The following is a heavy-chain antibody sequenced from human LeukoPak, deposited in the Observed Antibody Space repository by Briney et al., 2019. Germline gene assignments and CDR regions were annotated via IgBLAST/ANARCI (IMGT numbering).Heavy chain of an antibody. V-gene: IGHV3-30*18. CDR3: AKDQPIGYSYGYLFDY. CDR2: ISYDGSNK. Sequence: GGSLRLSCAASGFTFSSYGMHWVRQAPGKGLEWVAVISYDGSNKYYADSVKGRFTISRDNSKNTLYLQMNSLRAEDTAVYYCAKDQPIGYSYGYLFDYWGQGTLVTVSS. D-gene: IGHD5-18*01. CDR1: GFTFSSYG. J-gene: IGHJ4*02.